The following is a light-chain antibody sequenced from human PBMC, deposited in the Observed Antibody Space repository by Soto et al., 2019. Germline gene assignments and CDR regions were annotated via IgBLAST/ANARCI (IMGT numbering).Light chain of an antibody. V-gene: IGKV3-11*01. J-gene: IGKJ4*01. CDR1: QSVSGY. Sequence: EIVLTQSPDTLSLSPGERATLSCRASQSVSGYLGWYQQKPGQAPRLLIYDASNRAYGVPARFLGSGSGTNFTLPIASLEPEDFAVYYCQQRSNWPYLTFGGGTRV. CDR3: QQRSNWPYLT. CDR2: DAS.